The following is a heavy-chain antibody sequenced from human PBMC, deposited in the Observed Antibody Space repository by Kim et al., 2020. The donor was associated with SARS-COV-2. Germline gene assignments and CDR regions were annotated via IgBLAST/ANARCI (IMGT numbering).Heavy chain of an antibody. CDR2: MLSDGSSK. CDR3: ATEGAISGCCGYFVY. V-gene: IGHV3-30-3*01. CDR1: GLYI. D-gene: IGHD6-25*01. Sequence: GGSLRLSLWTSGLYIIHWVRQAPGKGPERVAAMLSDGSSKYFVEYVKGCFTISRDDSKNAANLALNRLRDEDSAVYYCATEGAISGCCGYFVYCWHGT. J-gene: IGHJ4*03.